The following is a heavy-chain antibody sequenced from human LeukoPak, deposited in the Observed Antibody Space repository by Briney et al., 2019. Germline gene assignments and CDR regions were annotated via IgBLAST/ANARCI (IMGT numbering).Heavy chain of an antibody. CDR2: IRYDGSNK. Sequence: GGSLRLSCAASGFTFSSYGMHWVRQAPGKGLEWVAFIRYDGSNKYYTDSVKGRFTISRDNSKNTLYLQMNSLRAEDTAVYCCAREGGSYTLGTPYYYYSMDVGGKGTTVTISS. V-gene: IGHV3-30*02. D-gene: IGHD1-26*01. J-gene: IGHJ6*03. CDR1: GFTFSSYG. CDR3: AREGGSYTLGTPYYYYSMDV.